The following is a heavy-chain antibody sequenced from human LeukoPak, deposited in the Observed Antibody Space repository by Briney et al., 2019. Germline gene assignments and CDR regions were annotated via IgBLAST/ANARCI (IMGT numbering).Heavy chain of an antibody. J-gene: IGHJ4*02. Sequence: GGSLRLSCAASGFPFSSHVLSWVRQAPGKGLEWIAYINHNGEAIYYPDFVKGRFIISRDNAKNSLFLQMNDLRDEDTAVYYCARDYDWAFEFWGQGTRVTVSS. CDR3: ARDYDWAFEF. D-gene: IGHD3-9*01. V-gene: IGHV3-48*02. CDR2: INHNGEAI. CDR1: GFPFSSHV.